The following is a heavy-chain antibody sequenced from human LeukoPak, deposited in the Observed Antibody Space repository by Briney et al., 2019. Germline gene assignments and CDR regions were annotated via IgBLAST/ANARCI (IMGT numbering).Heavy chain of an antibody. V-gene: IGHV3-23*01. Sequence: PGGSLRLSCAASGFIFSNYAMNWVRQAPGKGLEWVAVISGRGDTTYFPDSVKGRLTISRDDSKNMVFLQMNSLRVEDTAIYYCAKSSTRAAPLGYFDYWGQGALVTVSS. D-gene: IGHD2-15*01. CDR3: AKSSTRAAPLGYFDY. J-gene: IGHJ4*02. CDR2: ISGRGDTT. CDR1: GFIFSNYA.